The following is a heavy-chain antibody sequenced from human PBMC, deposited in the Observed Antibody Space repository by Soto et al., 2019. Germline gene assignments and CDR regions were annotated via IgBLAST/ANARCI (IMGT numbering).Heavy chain of an antibody. V-gene: IGHV4-4*02. CDR3: ARKQWVVPNWFDP. D-gene: IGHD6-19*01. CDR2: MYHSGST. Sequence: QVQLQESGPGLVKPSGTLSLTCAVSGGSISSSYWWSWVRQPPGKGLEWIGEMYHSGSTNYNPSLKNRVTISVDKSKNQFSLRVSSVTAADTAVYNCARKQWVVPNWFDPWGQGILVTVSS. CDR1: GGSISSSYW. J-gene: IGHJ5*02.